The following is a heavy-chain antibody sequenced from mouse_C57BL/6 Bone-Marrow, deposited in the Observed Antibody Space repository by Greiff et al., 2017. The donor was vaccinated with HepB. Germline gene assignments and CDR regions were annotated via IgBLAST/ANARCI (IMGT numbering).Heavy chain of an antibody. J-gene: IGHJ3*01. Sequence: QVQLQQPGAELVRPGSSVKLSCKASGYTFTSYWMDWVKQRPGQGLEWIVNIYPSDSETHYNQKFKDKATLTVDKSSSTAYMQLSSLTSEDSAVYYCARRRYWGQGTLVTVSA. CDR3: ARRRY. V-gene: IGHV1-61*01. CDR2: IYPSDSET. CDR1: GYTFTSYW.